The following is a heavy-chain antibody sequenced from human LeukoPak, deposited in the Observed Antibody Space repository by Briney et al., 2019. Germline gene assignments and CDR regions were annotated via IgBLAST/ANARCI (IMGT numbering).Heavy chain of an antibody. CDR2: VNHSGST. CDR3: ARGRGGSYY. V-gene: IGHV4-34*01. CDR1: GESFSGYY. D-gene: IGHD2-15*01. J-gene: IGHJ4*02. Sequence: SETLSLTCAVYGESFSGYYWSWIRQPPGKGLEWIGEVNHSGSTNYNPSLKSRVPISVDTSKNQFSLKLSSVTAADTAVYYCARGRGGSYYWGQGTLVTVSS.